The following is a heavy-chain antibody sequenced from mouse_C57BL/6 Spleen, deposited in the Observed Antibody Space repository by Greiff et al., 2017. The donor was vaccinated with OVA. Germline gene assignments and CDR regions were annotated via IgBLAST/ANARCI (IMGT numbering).Heavy chain of an antibody. D-gene: IGHD3-2*02. CDR3: AYRSGVAWFAY. CDR1: GYTFTSYW. Sequence: QVQLQQPGTELVKPGASVKLSCKASGYTFTSYWMHWVKQRPGQGLEWIGKINPSNGGTNYNEKFKSKATLTADKSSSTAYMQLSSLTSEDASVDYCAYRSGVAWFAYWGQGTLVTVSA. CDR2: INPSNGGT. V-gene: IGHV1-53*01. J-gene: IGHJ3*01.